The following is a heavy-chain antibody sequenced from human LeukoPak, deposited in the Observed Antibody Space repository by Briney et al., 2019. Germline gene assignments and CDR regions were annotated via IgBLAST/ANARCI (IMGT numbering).Heavy chain of an antibody. CDR2: ISPNSGYA. CDR3: ARGVQEGVDY. J-gene: IGHJ4*02. D-gene: IGHD3-16*01. Sequence: ASVKVSCKASGYTFSSLYINWVRQATGQGLEWMGWISPNSGYADYVQKFQGRVTMTRDTYTTTAYMELSSLRSEDTAVYYCARGVQEGVDYGGQGTRATVSA. CDR1: GYTFSSLY. V-gene: IGHV1-8*01.